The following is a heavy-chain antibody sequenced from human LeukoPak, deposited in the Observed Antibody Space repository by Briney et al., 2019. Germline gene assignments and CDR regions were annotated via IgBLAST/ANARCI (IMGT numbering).Heavy chain of an antibody. Sequence: GRSLRLSCAASGFTFSSYAMSWVRQAPGEGLEWVAAIWYDGSIQYYADSVKGRFTISRDNSKNTLYLQMDSLRAEDTAVYYCARAGYCSGGSCYGSDYWGQGTLVSVSS. D-gene: IGHD2-15*01. V-gene: IGHV3-33*08. CDR3: ARAGYCSGGSCYGSDY. CDR2: IWYDGSIQ. J-gene: IGHJ4*02. CDR1: GFTFSSYA.